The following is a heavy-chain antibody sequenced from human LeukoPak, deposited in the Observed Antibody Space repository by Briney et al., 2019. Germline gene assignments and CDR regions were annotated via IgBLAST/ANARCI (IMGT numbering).Heavy chain of an antibody. CDR1: GFSFPNFA. CDR3: ARRYFDY. CDR2: IRGSGDRT. J-gene: IGHJ4*02. Sequence: PGGSLRLSCVASGFSFPNFAMTWVRQAPGERLEWVSAIRGSGDRTSYADSLKGRFTISRDKSKNTLYLQMNNLRAEDTAVYYCARRYFDYWGQGTLVTVSS. V-gene: IGHV3-23*01.